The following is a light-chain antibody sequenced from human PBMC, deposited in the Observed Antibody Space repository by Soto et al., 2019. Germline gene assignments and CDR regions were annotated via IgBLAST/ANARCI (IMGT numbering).Light chain of an antibody. CDR2: EVI. CDR3: SSYTSSSTRV. CDR1: SGDIDGYNY. Sequence: QPVLTQPASVSGSPGQSITISCTGTSGDIDGYNYVSWYQQHPGKAPKLMIYEVINRPSGVSNRFSGSKSGNTASLTISGLQAEDEADYYCSSYTSSSTRVFGTGTKVTVL. V-gene: IGLV2-14*01. J-gene: IGLJ1*01.